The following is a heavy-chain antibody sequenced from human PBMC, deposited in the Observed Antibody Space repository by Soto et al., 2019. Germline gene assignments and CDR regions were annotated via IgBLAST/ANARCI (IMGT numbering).Heavy chain of an antibody. D-gene: IGHD3-3*01. V-gene: IGHV1-8*02. Sequence: ASVKVSCKASGYTFTSYAMHWVRQAPGQRLEWMGWINPNSGNTGYAQKFQGRVTMTRNTSISTAYMELSSLRSEDTAVYYCARVALPTYYDFWSGYYSFDYWGQGTLVTVSS. CDR2: INPNSGNT. J-gene: IGHJ4*02. CDR1: GYTFTSYA. CDR3: ARVALPTYYDFWSGYYSFDY.